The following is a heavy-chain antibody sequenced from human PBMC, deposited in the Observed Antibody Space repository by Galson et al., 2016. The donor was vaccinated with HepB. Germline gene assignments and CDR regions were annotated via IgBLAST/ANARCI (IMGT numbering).Heavy chain of an antibody. V-gene: IGHV4-34*01. CDR2: INHSGST. J-gene: IGHJ4*02. D-gene: IGHD2-8*01. CDR1: GGSFIDYY. CDR3: ILGKQLVPHDF. Sequence: SETLSLTCGVYGGSFIDYYWTWIRQPPGKGLEWIGEINHSGSTTYDPSLKSRVSMSVDTSKSQFSLRLTSVTAADTAVYYCILGKQLVPHDFWGQGTLVTVSS.